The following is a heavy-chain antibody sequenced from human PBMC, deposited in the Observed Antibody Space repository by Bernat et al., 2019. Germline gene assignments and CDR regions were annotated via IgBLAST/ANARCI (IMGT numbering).Heavy chain of an antibody. CDR2: IKQDGSEK. D-gene: IGHD5-18*01. CDR3: ARSRRYSYGYFDY. V-gene: IGHV3-7*03. J-gene: IGHJ4*02. CDR1: GFTFSSYW. Sequence: EVQLVESGGGLVKPGGSLRLSCAASGFTFSSYWMSWVRQAPGKGLEWVANIKQDGSEKYYVDSVKGRFTISRDNAKNSLYLQMNSLRAEDTAVYYCARSRRYSYGYFDYWGQGTLVTVSS.